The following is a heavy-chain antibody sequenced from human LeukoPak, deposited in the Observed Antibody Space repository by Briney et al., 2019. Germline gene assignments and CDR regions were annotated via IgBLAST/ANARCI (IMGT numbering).Heavy chain of an antibody. J-gene: IGHJ5*02. D-gene: IGHD4-17*01. V-gene: IGHV1-2*02. CDR2: INPNSGGT. CDR1: GYTFTGYY. Sequence: ASVKVSCKASGYTFTGYYMHWVRQAPGQGLEWMGWINPNSGGTNYAQKFQGRVTMTRDTSISTAYMELSRLRSDDTAVYYCAREGDDYGDYESWFDPWGQGTLVTVSS. CDR3: AREGDDYGDYESWFDP.